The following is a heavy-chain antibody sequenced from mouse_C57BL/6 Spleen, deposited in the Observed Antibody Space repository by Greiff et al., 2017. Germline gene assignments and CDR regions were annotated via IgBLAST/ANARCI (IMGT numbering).Heavy chain of an antibody. CDR2: ISYDGSN. CDR1: GYSITSGYY. V-gene: IGHV3-6*01. CDR3: ARERGSNYEAY. J-gene: IGHJ3*01. D-gene: IGHD2-5*01. Sequence: EVKLMESGPGLVKPSQSLSLTCSVTGYSITSGYYWNWIRQFPGNKLEWMGYISYDGSNNYNPSLKNRISITRDTSKNQFFLKLNSVTTEDTATYYCARERGSNYEAYWGQGTLVTVSA.